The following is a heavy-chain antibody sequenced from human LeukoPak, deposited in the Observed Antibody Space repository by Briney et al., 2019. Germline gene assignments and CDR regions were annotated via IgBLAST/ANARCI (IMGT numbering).Heavy chain of an antibody. J-gene: IGHJ4*02. CDR1: GFAFNNYS. CDR3: VRDGATRLEFDY. V-gene: IGHV3-21*01. D-gene: IGHD4/OR15-4a*01. Sequence: GGSLRLSCAASGFAFNNYSMNWVRQAPGKGLEWVSSISAGGTYIHYADSVKGRFTISRDNAKNSLFMQMNNLRAEDTAVYYCVRDGATRLEFDYWGQGTLVTVSS. CDR2: ISAGGTYI.